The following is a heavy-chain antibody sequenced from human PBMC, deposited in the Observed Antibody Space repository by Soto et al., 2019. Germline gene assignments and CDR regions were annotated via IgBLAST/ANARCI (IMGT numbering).Heavy chain of an antibody. J-gene: IGHJ4*02. Sequence: GGSLRLSCAASGFTFSSYAMSWVRQAPGKGLEWVSAISGSGGSTYYADSVKGRLTISRDNSKNTLYLQMNSLRAEDTAVYYCVRDIVLMVYVNFDYWGQGTLVTVSS. V-gene: IGHV3-23*01. CDR1: GFTFSSYA. D-gene: IGHD2-8*01. CDR2: ISGSGGST. CDR3: VRDIVLMVYVNFDY.